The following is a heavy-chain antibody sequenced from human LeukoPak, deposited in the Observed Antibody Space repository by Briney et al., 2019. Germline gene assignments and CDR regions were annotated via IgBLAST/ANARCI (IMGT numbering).Heavy chain of an antibody. Sequence: GGSLRLSCAASGFTFSSYSMNWVRQAPGKGLEWVSSISSSSSYIYYADSVKGRFTISRDNAKNSLYLQMNSLRAEDTAVYYCAREYCGGDCYSEGWFDPWGQGTLVTVSS. V-gene: IGHV3-21*01. J-gene: IGHJ5*02. CDR1: GFTFSSYS. CDR3: AREYCGGDCYSEGWFDP. CDR2: ISSSSSYI. D-gene: IGHD2-21*02.